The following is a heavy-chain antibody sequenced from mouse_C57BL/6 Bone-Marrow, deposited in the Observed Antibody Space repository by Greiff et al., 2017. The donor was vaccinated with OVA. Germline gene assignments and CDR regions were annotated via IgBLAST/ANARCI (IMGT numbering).Heavy chain of an antibody. CDR3: ARKGQLRSLDY. J-gene: IGHJ2*01. CDR1: GYAFSSSW. V-gene: IGHV1-82*01. D-gene: IGHD3-2*02. CDR2: IYPGDGDT. Sequence: QVQLQQSGPELVKPGASVKISCKASGYAFSSSWMNWVKQRPGKGLEWIGRIYPGDGDTNYNGKFKGKATLTADKSSSTAYMQLSSLTSEDSAVYVGARKGQLRSLDYWGQGTTLTVSS.